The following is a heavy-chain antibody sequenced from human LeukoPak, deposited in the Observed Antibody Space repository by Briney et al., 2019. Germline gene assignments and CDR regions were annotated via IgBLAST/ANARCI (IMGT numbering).Heavy chain of an antibody. J-gene: IGHJ6*03. CDR1: GGSISSSSYY. D-gene: IGHD1-26*01. V-gene: IGHV4-39*01. Sequence: PSETLSLTCTVSGGSISSSSYYWGWIRQPPGKGREWIGSIYYSGSTYYNPSLQSRVTISVDTSKNQFSLKLSSVTAADTAVYYCARIPSGYYYYYYMDVWGKGTTVTVSS. CDR2: IYYSGST. CDR3: ARIPSGYYYYYYMDV.